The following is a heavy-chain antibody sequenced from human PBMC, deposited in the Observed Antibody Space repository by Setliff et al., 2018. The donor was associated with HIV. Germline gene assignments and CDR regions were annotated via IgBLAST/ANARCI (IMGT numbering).Heavy chain of an antibody. CDR2: IGGSGVST. CDR1: GFTFSTYA. Sequence: GGSLRLSCATSGFTFSTYAMNWVRQAPGKGLVWVSVIGGSGVSTYYAESVKGRFIISRDNSKNTLYLEMNSLRVEDTAVYYCVRTIGNWGPGNHWGQGTLVTVSA. V-gene: IGHV3-23*01. D-gene: IGHD3-10*01. J-gene: IGHJ5*02. CDR3: VRTIGNWGPGNH.